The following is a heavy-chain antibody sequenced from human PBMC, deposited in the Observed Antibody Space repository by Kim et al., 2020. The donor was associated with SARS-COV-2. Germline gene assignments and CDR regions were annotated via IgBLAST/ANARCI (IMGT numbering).Heavy chain of an antibody. D-gene: IGHD6-19*01. J-gene: IGHJ4*02. CDR2: INHSGST. Sequence: SETLSLTCAVYGGSFSGYYWSWIRQPPGKGLEWIGEINHSGSTNYNPSLKSRVTISVDTSKNQFSLKLSSVTAADTAVYYCAREGLRNGVAGTIDYWGQGTLVTVSS. CDR3: AREGLRNGVAGTIDY. V-gene: IGHV4-34*01. CDR1: GGSFSGYY.